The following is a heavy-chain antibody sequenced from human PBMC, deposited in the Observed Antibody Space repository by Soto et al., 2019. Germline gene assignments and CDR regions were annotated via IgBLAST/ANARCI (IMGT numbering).Heavy chain of an antibody. J-gene: IGHJ4*02. Sequence: GASVKVSCKASGGTFSSYAISWVRQAPGQGLEWMGGIIPIFGTANYAQKFQGRVTTTADESTSTAYMELSSLRSEDTAVYYCARSSVRGVIITGFDYWGQGTLVTVSS. CDR1: GGTFSSYA. CDR3: ARSSVRGVIITGFDY. V-gene: IGHV1-69*13. D-gene: IGHD3-10*01. CDR2: IIPIFGTA.